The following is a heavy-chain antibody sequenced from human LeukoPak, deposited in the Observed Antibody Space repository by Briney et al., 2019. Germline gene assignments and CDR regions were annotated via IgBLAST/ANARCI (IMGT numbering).Heavy chain of an antibody. CDR1: GFTFSSYG. Sequence: PGGSLRLSCAASGFTFSSYGMHRVRQAPGKGLEWVAVISYDGSNKYYADSVKGRFTISRDNSKNTLYLQMNSLRAEDTALYYCARVVQLWFHFDYWGQGTLVTVSS. V-gene: IGHV3-30*03. CDR3: ARVVQLWFHFDY. J-gene: IGHJ4*02. D-gene: IGHD5-18*01. CDR2: ISYDGSNK.